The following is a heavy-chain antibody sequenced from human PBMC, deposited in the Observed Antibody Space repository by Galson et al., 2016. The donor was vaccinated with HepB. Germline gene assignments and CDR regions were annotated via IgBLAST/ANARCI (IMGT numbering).Heavy chain of an antibody. J-gene: IGHJ4*02. Sequence: SLRLSCAASGFIFDDYTMHWVRQAPGKGLEWVSSINWDSGRIDYADSVKGRFTISRDNAENSLYLQMNSLRIEATALYYCAKNLLMVRGLKSDWGQGTLVTVSP. D-gene: IGHD3-10*01. CDR3: AKNLLMVRGLKSD. CDR1: GFIFDDYT. V-gene: IGHV3-9*01. CDR2: INWDSGRI.